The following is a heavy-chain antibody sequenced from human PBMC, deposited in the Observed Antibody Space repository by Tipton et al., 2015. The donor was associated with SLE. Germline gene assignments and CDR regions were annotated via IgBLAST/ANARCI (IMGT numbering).Heavy chain of an antibody. CDR1: GGSVNSGTYY. CDR2: IYSSGST. CDR3: ARATSWLPLAF. D-gene: IGHD5-24*01. J-gene: IGHJ4*02. Sequence: TLSLTCTVSGGSVNSGTYYWSWIRHHPGKGLEWIGNIYSSGSTKYNPSLKSRVTISIDTSENQFSLKLTSVTAADTAVYYCARATSWLPLAFWGLGPLVAVPS. V-gene: IGHV4-31*03.